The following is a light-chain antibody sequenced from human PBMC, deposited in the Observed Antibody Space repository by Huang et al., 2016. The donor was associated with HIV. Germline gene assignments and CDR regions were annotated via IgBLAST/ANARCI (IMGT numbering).Light chain of an antibody. J-gene: IGKJ1*01. V-gene: IGKV1-39*01. Sequence: DIQMTQSPSSLSASVGDRVTITCRASQSISSYLSWYQQQPGKAPKLLIYWAAILQSVVPSRFSGSGSRTDFTLTISSVQPEDLATYYCQQSYNTPWTFGQGTKVEIK. CDR1: QSISSY. CDR2: WAA. CDR3: QQSYNTPWT.